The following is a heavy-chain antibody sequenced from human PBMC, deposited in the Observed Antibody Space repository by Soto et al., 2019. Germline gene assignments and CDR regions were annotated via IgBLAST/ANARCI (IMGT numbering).Heavy chain of an antibody. D-gene: IGHD2-2*01. J-gene: IGHJ3*02. CDR3: ARGYCSSTSCYGGNAFDI. Sequence: EVQLVQSGAEVKKPGESLKISCKGSGSSFTSYWIGWVRQMPGKGLEWMGIIYPGDSDTRYSPSFQGQVTISADTSIRTAYLQWSSLKSSDTAMYYCARGYCSSTSCYGGNAFDIWGPGTMVTVSS. CDR1: GSSFTSYW. V-gene: IGHV5-51*03. CDR2: IYPGDSDT.